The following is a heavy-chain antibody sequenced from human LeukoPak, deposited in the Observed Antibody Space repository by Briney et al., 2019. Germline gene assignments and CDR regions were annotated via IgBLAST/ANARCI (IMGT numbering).Heavy chain of an antibody. D-gene: IGHD6-13*01. J-gene: IGHJ2*01. CDR2: ISWDSGSI. CDR3: AKGAAGTSALVYWYFDL. V-gene: IGHV3-9*01. CDR1: GFTFDDYA. Sequence: GRSLRLSCAASGFTFDDYAMHWVRQAPGKGLEGVSGISWDSGSIGYAASVKGRFTISRDNAKNSLYLQMNSLRAEDTALYYCAKGAAGTSALVYWYFDLWGRGTLVTVSS.